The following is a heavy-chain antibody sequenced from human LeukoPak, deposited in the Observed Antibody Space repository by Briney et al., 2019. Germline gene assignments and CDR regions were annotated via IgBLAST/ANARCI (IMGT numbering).Heavy chain of an antibody. D-gene: IGHD2-2*01. Sequence: GESLKISFKGSGYSFTSYWIGWVRQMPGKGLEWMGIIYPGVSDTRYSPSFQGQVTISADKSISTAYLQWSSLKASDTAMYYCASPYCSSTSCWEYFQHWGQGTLVTVSS. CDR3: ASPYCSSTSCWEYFQH. J-gene: IGHJ1*01. CDR1: GYSFTSYW. CDR2: IYPGVSDT. V-gene: IGHV5-51*01.